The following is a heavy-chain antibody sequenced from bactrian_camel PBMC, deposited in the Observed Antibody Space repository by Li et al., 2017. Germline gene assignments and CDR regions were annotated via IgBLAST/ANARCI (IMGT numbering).Heavy chain of an antibody. CDR1: DSMYGHKC. CDR2: IGFDGAT. V-gene: IGHV3S55*01. D-gene: IGHD2*01. Sequence: HVQLVESGGDSVQAGGSLRLSCAVGASGYSLDSMYGHKCKGWFRQAPGKEREGVAVIGFDGATYYSDSVKGRFAISKDNAKNALYLQMNSLKPEDSDMYFCAAGGAFGVCQWSGYNYFGQGTQVTVS. CDR3: AAGGAFGVCQWSGYNY. J-gene: IGHJ4*01.